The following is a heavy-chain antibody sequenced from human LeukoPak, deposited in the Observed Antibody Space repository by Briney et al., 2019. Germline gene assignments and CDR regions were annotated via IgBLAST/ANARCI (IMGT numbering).Heavy chain of an antibody. J-gene: IGHJ4*02. D-gene: IGHD4-11*01. V-gene: IGHV4-59*01. CDR2: MYYSGST. CDR3: ARDRATTVTTQFFDY. CDR1: GDSITSYY. Sequence: PSETLSLTCTVSGDSITSYYWSWLRQPPGKGLEWIGYMYYSGSTNYNPSLTSRVTISVDTSKNQFSLNLRSVTAADTAVYYCARDRATTVTTQFFDYWGQGTLVTVSS.